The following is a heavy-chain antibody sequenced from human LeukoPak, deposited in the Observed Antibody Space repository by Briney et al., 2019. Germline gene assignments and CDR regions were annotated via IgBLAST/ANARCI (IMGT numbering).Heavy chain of an antibody. J-gene: IGHJ4*02. CDR2: ISSSSSTI. CDR1: EFIFSDYY. CDR3: AREGFLEWLDHPPFDY. D-gene: IGHD3-3*01. Sequence: KPGGSLRLSCAASEFIFSDYYMTWIRQAPGKGLEWVSYISSSSSTIYYADSVKGRFTISRDNAKNSLYLQMNSLRAEDTAVYYCAREGFLEWLDHPPFDYWGQGTLVTVSS. V-gene: IGHV3-11*04.